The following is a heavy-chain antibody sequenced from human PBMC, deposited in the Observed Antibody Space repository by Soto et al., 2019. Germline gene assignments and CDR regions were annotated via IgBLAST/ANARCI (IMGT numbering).Heavy chain of an antibody. D-gene: IGHD4-4*01. V-gene: IGHV5-51*01. Sequence: GESLKISCLGSGYNFRHYYIAWVRQMPGRGLEWVGLIYPGDSDNRYTLSVQGQVPIFVDRSTDTAFLQLNRLKASDSGTYYCAKQQKVTTTVCKMNFDSMDQGTLVAVST. CDR3: AKQQKVTTTVCKMNFDS. CDR2: IYPGDSDN. J-gene: IGHJ4*02. CDR1: GYNFRHYY.